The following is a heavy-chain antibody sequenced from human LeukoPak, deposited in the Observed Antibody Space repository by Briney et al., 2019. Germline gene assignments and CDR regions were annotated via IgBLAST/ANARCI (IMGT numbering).Heavy chain of an antibody. Sequence: PSETLSLTCTVSGGSISSYYWSWLRQPAGKGLEWIGRIHTSGNTDHNPSLKSRVTMSVDPSKHQFSLKVRSVTAADTAVYYCAREGSATARPFVSNDYWGQGTLVTVSS. CDR2: IHTSGNT. D-gene: IGHD6-6*01. CDR3: AREGSATARPFVSNDY. J-gene: IGHJ4*02. CDR1: GGSISSYY. V-gene: IGHV4-4*07.